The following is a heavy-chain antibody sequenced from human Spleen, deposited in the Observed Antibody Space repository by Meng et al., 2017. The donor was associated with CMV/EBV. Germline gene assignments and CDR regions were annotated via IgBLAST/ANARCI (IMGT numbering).Heavy chain of an antibody. V-gene: IGHV1-69*10. J-gene: IGHJ4*02. CDR3: ARCSSGWFYFDS. D-gene: IGHD6-19*01. CDR2: IIPIFGIA. CDR1: GGTFSSYV. Sequence: SVKVSCKASGGTFSSYVISWVRQAPGQGLEWMGGIIPIFGIAKYAQKFQGRVTITADKSTRTAYMELSSLRSEDTAVYYCARCSSGWFYFDSWGQGTLVTVSS.